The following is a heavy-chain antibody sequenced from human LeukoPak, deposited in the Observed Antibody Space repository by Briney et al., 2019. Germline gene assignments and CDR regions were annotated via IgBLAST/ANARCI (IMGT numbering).Heavy chain of an antibody. CDR3: XXXXXNYDSGTYYTFDP. D-gene: IGHD3-10*01. CDR2: ISYSGST. J-gene: IGHJ5*02. CDR1: GGSISSSGYY. V-gene: IGHV4-39*01. Sequence: SETLSLTCAVSGGSISSSGYYWGWIRQPPGKGLTWIASISYSGSTYYNPSLKSRVTISVDTSKNQFSLKLSSVTAADTAVYYXXXXXXNYDSGTYYTFDPWGQGTLVTVSS.